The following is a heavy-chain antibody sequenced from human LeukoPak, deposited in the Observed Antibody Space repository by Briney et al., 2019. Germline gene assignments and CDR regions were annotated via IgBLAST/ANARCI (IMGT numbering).Heavy chain of an antibody. V-gene: IGHV3-23*01. Sequence: GGSLRLSCAASGFSFSSYGVNWVRQAPGKGLEGVAGISGSGDITYYAYSVKGRFTISRDNSRNTLYLQMNSLRAEDTAVYYCARRSKSGAIWYYFDYWGQGTLVTVSS. CDR2: ISGSGDIT. CDR1: GFSFSSYG. D-gene: IGHD6-13*01. CDR3: ARRSKSGAIWYYFDY. J-gene: IGHJ4*02.